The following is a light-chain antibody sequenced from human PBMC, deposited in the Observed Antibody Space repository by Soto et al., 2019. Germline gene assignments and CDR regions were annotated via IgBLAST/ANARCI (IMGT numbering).Light chain of an antibody. CDR1: QDIGTF. Sequence: DFQMTQSPSSLSASVGDTVTITCRASQDIGTFLNWYQQKPGKAPKLLIYAPSDLLNGVSSRFNGSGSRTYFAPTISSLQPEDFATYYCLPGSSTPQVTFGAGTKVDMK. J-gene: IGKJ3*01. CDR2: APS. V-gene: IGKV1-39*01. CDR3: LPGSSTPQVT.